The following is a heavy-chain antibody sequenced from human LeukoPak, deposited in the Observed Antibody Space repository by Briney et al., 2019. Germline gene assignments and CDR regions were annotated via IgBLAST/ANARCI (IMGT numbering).Heavy chain of an antibody. D-gene: IGHD2-8*02. V-gene: IGHV4-59*11. Sequence: SETLSLTCTVSGGSISRHYWSWIRQPPGKGLEWIGYIYYTGRTNSNPSLKSRVTIPMDTSKSQCSLKVNSLTAADTAVYYCAGGVREVTFDFWGRGTLVTVSS. CDR2: IYYTGRT. J-gene: IGHJ4*02. CDR3: AGGVREVTFDF. CDR1: GGSISRHY.